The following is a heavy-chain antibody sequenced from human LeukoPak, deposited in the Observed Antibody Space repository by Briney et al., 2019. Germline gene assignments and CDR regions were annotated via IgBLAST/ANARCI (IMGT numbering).Heavy chain of an antibody. CDR1: GFTFSSYE. CDR3: AKDRAGKTAMVRDFEY. J-gene: IGHJ4*02. CDR2: ISSSGSTI. V-gene: IGHV3-48*03. D-gene: IGHD5-18*01. Sequence: GGSLRLSCAASGFTFSSYEMNWVRQAPGKGLEWVSYISSSGSTIYYADSVKGRFTISRDNAKNSLYLQMNSLRAEDTAIYYCAKDRAGKTAMVRDFEYWGQGTLVTVSS.